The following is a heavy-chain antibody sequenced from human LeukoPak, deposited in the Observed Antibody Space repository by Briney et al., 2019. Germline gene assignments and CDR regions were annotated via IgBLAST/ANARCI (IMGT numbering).Heavy chain of an antibody. V-gene: IGHV4-31*03. D-gene: IGHD2-15*01. CDR1: GGSISSGGYY. CDR3: ARAQNPRYCSGGSCYFFDY. CDR2: IYYSGST. J-gene: IGHJ4*02. Sequence: PSETLSLTCTVSGGSISSGGYYWSWIRQHPGKGLEWIGYIYYSGSTYYNPSLKSRVTISVDTSKNQFSLKLGSVTAADTAVYYCARAQNPRYCSGGSCYFFDYWGQGTLVTVSS.